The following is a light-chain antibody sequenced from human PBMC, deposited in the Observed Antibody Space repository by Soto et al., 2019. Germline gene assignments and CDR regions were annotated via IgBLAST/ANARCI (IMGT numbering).Light chain of an antibody. J-gene: IGKJ4*01. CDR3: QQYGSSPLT. Sequence: EIVLTQSPGTLSLSPGERATLSCRASQSVSSSYLAWYQQKPGQAPRLLIYGASSRATGIPDRLSGSGSWTDFMLTISRLEPDAFAVYYCQQYGSSPLTFGGGTKVEIK. V-gene: IGKV3-20*01. CDR2: GAS. CDR1: QSVSSSY.